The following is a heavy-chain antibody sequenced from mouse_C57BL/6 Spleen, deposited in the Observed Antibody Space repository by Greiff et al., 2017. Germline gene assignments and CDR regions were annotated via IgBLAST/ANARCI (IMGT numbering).Heavy chain of an antibody. CDR2: IYPGSGNT. J-gene: IGHJ2*01. CDR1: GYTFTDYY. CDR3: AREGIRGKRDFDY. D-gene: IGHD1-1*02. Sequence: QVQLKESGAELVRPGASVKLSCKASGYTFTDYYINWVKQRPGQGLEWIARIYPGSGNTYYNEKFKGKATLTAEKSSSTAYMQLSSLTSEDSAVYFCAREGIRGKRDFDYWGQGTTLTVSS. V-gene: IGHV1-76*01.